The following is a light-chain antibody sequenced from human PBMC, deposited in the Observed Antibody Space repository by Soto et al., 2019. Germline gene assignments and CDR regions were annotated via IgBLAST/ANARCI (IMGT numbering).Light chain of an antibody. CDR3: QQYGSLIT. V-gene: IGKV3-20*01. J-gene: IGKJ4*01. CDR2: GAS. CDR1: QSVSSSY. Sequence: EIVLTQSPATLSLSPGERATLSCRAGQSVSSSYLAWYQRKPGQAPRLLIHGASTRAAGISDRFSGSGSGTDFTLTISRLEPEDFAVYYCQQYGSLITFGGGTKVDIK.